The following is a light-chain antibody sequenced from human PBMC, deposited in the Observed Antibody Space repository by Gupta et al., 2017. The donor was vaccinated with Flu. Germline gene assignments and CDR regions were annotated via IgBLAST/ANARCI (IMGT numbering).Light chain of an antibody. CDR2: KAS. Sequence: DIPMTQSSPTLSASIGDRFTITCRASQSITIRLAWYQQKPGKAPKLLIYKASTLDSGVSSRFRGGGSGTEFTLTISSLQPDDFATYYCQQTRSYPYTFGQGTKLEI. CDR1: QSITIR. J-gene: IGKJ2*01. V-gene: IGKV1-5*03. CDR3: QQTRSYPYT.